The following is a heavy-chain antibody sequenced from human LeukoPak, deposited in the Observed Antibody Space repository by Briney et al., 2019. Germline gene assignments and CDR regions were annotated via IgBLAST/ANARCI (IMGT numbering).Heavy chain of an antibody. V-gene: IGHV1-18*01. CDR2: ISAYNGNT. CDR1: GYTFTSYG. J-gene: IGHJ4*02. D-gene: IGHD3-10*01. Sequence: ASVKVSCKASGYTFTSYGISWVRQAPGQGLEWMGWISAYNGNTNYAQKLQGRVTMTTDTSTSTAYMELRSLRSDDTAVYYCARDLGTYGSGSYYNSDPYYFDYWGQGTLVTVSS. CDR3: ARDLGTYGSGSYYNSDPYYFDY.